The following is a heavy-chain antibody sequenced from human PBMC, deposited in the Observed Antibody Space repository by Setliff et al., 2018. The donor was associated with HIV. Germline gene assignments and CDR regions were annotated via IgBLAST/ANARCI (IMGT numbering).Heavy chain of an antibody. D-gene: IGHD3-16*01. CDR2: IDPSDSYT. CDR3: ARGGGPDTNFDS. Sequence: GESLKISCKGSGYSFTSYWISWVRQMPGKGLEWMGRIDPSDSYTNYSPSFQGHVTISADKSISTAYLQWSSLKASDTAMYYCARGGGPDTNFDSWGRGTLVTVSS. CDR1: GYSFTSYW. J-gene: IGHJ4*02. V-gene: IGHV5-10-1*01.